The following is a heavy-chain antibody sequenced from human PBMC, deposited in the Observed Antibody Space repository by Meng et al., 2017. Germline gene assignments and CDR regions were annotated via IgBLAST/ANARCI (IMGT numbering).Heavy chain of an antibody. CDR2: ISSSGSTI. J-gene: IGHJ4*02. D-gene: IGHD2-15*01. CDR1: GFTFSDYY. Sequence: GESLKISCAASGFTFSDYYMSWIRQAPGKGLEWVSYISSSGSTIYYADSVKGRFTISRDNAKNSLYLQMNSLRAEDTAVYYCARASFRDRYCSGGSCATDYCGQGTLVVASS. CDR3: ARASFRDRYCSGGSCATDY. V-gene: IGHV3-11*04.